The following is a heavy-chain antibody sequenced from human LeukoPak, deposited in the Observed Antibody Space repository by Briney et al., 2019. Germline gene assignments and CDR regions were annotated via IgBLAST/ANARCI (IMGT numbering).Heavy chain of an antibody. CDR3: AKDMAYYYDSSGSHFYYYGMDV. J-gene: IGHJ6*02. CDR1: GFTFDDYA. Sequence: GGSLRLSCAASGFTFDDYAMHWVRQAPGKGLEWVSGISWNSGSIGYADSVKGRFTISRDNAKNSLYLQMNSLRAEDTALYYCAKDMAYYYDSSGSHFYYYGMDVWGQGTTVTVSS. D-gene: IGHD3-22*01. CDR2: ISWNSGSI. V-gene: IGHV3-9*01.